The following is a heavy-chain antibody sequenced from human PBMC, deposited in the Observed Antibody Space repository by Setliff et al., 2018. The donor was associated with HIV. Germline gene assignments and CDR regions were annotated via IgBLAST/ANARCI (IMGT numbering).Heavy chain of an antibody. CDR3: ARGHCSGTNCYGVDYYGMDV. CDR2: IYHSGNT. V-gene: IGHV4-38-2*02. J-gene: IGHJ6*02. CDR1: GDSISSDFY. D-gene: IGHD2-2*01. Sequence: PSETLSLTCTVSGDSISSDFYWGWIRQPPGKGLEWIGSIYHSGNTYYMPSLQNRVTISVDMSKNQFSLNLNSVTAADTAVYYCARGHCSGTNCYGVDYYGMDVWGQGTTVTVSS.